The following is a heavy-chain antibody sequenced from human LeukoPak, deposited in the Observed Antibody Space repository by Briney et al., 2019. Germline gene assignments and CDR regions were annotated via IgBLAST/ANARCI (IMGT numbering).Heavy chain of an antibody. CDR1: GFTFSSYG. D-gene: IGHD2-15*01. CDR2: ISYDGSNK. CDR3: AKDLFSGYCSGGSCYHLTGLLDY. Sequence: GGSLRLSCAASGFTFSSYGMHWVRQAPGKGLEWVAVISYDGSNKYYADSVKGRFTISRDNSKNTLYPQMNSLRAEDTAVYYCAKDLFSGYCSGGSCYHLTGLLDYWGQGTLVTVSS. J-gene: IGHJ4*02. V-gene: IGHV3-30*18.